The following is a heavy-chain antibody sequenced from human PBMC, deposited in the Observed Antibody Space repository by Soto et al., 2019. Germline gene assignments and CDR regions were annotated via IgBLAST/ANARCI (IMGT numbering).Heavy chain of an antibody. CDR2: IYYSGIT. Sequence: PSGTLALTCTFSGGAINIVTYDGAWIRQPPGKGLVWIGSIYYSGITYYNPSLKSRVAVSVDTSKNQFSLRLTSVTAADTALYYSARHRAAALHFDSWGQGATVTVSS. J-gene: IGHJ4*02. CDR1: GGAINIVTYD. CDR3: ARHRAAALHFDS. V-gene: IGHV4-39*01. D-gene: IGHD6-13*01.